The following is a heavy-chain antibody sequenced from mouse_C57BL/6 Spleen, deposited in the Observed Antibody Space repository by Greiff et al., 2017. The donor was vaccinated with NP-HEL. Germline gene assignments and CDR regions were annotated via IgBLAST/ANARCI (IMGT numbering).Heavy chain of an antibody. V-gene: IGHV1-52*01. Sequence: QVQLQQPGAELVRPGSSVKLSCKASGYTFTSYWMHWVKQRPIQGLEWIGNIDPSDSDTHYNQKFKDKATLTVDKSSSTAYMQLSSLTSEDSAVYYCAGDSSGSGVDYWGQGTTLTVSS. D-gene: IGHD3-2*02. CDR1: GYTFTSYW. J-gene: IGHJ2*01. CDR2: IDPSDSDT. CDR3: AGDSSGSGVDY.